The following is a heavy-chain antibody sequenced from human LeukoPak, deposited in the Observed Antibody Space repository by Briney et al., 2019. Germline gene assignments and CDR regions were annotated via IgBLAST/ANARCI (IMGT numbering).Heavy chain of an antibody. D-gene: IGHD6-19*01. CDR1: GYTFTSYG. V-gene: IGHV1-18*01. J-gene: IGHJ4*02. CDR3: ARAARARLIAVAGTLDY. CDR2: ISAYNGNT. Sequence: GASVKVSCKASGYTFTSYGISWVRQAPGQGLEWMGWISAYNGNTNYAQKLQGRVTMTTDTSTSTAYMELRSLRSDDTAVYYCARAARARLIAVAGTLDYWGQGTLVTVSS.